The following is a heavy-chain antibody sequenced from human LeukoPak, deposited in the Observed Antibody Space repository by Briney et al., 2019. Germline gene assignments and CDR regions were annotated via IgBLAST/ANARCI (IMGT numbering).Heavy chain of an antibody. CDR1: GGTFSSYA. CDR3: ARDTRYIVTTKYNASDI. Sequence: ASVKVSCKASGGTFSSYAISWVRQAPGQGLEWLGWISPYNGNTRYQENLQGRVTMTIDTSTSTAHMELRSLISDDTAVYYCARDTRYIVTTKYNASDIWGQGTMVTVSS. D-gene: IGHD4-11*01. V-gene: IGHV1-18*01. J-gene: IGHJ3*02. CDR2: ISPYNGNT.